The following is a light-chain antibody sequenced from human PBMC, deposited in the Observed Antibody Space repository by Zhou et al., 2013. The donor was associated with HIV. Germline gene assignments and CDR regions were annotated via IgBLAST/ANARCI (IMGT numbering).Light chain of an antibody. V-gene: IGKV1-9*01. CDR2: AAS. CDR3: QQASSFPLT. CDR1: QGISTY. J-gene: IGKJ5*01. Sequence: IQLTQSPSSLSASVGDRVTITCRASQGISTYLAWYQQKPGRAPKLLIYAASTLHSGVPSRFSGSGSGTDFTLTISSLQPEDFATYYCQQASSFPLTFGQGTRLEIK.